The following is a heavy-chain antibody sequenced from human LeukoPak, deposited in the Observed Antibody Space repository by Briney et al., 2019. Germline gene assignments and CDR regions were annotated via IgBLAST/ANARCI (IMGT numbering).Heavy chain of an antibody. J-gene: IGHJ4*02. CDR2: ISGSGGST. Sequence: PGRSLRLSCAASGFTFSSYGMHWVRQAPGKGLEWVSAISGSGGSTYYADSVKGRFTISRDNSKNTLYLQMNSLRAEDTAVYYCATMDPRKYFEGYWGQGTLVTVSS. CDR3: ATMDPRKYFEGY. D-gene: IGHD3-9*01. V-gene: IGHV3-23*01. CDR1: GFTFSSYG.